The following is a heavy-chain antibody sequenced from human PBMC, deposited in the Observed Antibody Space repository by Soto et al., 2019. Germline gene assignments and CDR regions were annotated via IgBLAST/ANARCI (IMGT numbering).Heavy chain of an antibody. J-gene: IGHJ4*02. CDR2: INARSGGT. CDR1: GYSFPGYY. V-gene: IGHV1-2*02. Sequence: QVQLVQSGAEVKEPGASVRVSCRASGYSFPGYYIHWVRQAPGHGLEWMGWINARSGGTNNAQKFQGRVTITADTSTNIAYMELRSLRSEDTAVYYCNRGSEYDFWSGYLWGQGTLVSVSS. CDR3: NRGSEYDFWSGYL. D-gene: IGHD3-3*01.